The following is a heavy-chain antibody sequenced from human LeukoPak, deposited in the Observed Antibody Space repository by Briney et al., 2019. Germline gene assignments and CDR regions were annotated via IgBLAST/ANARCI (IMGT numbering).Heavy chain of an antibody. CDR2: ISSSGSTI. J-gene: IGHJ4*02. Sequence: PGGSLRLSCAASGFTFSDYYMSWIRQAPGKGLEWVSYISSSGSTIYYADSVKGRFTISRDNAKNSLYLQMNSLRAEDTAVYYCARVGGTKDIVVVVEYYFDYWGQGTLVTVSS. CDR1: GFTFSDYY. V-gene: IGHV3-11*01. D-gene: IGHD2-15*01. CDR3: ARVGGTKDIVVVVEYYFDY.